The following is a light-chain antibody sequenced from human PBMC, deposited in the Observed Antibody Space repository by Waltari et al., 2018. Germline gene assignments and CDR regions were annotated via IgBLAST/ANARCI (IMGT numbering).Light chain of an antibody. CDR1: QSLTKRY. Sequence: VLTQSPGTLSLSPGERATLSCRASQSLTKRYLAWYQQKPGQAPRLIIYGASSRAAGTPDRFSGSGSGTDFTLTISRLEPEDFAVYYCQQYGSSVLYTFGQGTKLEIK. V-gene: IGKV3-20*01. J-gene: IGKJ2*01. CDR3: QQYGSSVLYT. CDR2: GAS.